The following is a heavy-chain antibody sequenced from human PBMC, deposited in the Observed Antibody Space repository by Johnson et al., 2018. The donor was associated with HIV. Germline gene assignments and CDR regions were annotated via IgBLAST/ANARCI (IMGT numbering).Heavy chain of an antibody. CDR1: GFTFSSYA. D-gene: IGHD4-11*01. V-gene: IGHV3-30-3*01. J-gene: IGHJ3*02. CDR3: ARGGLYIQFLAFDAFDI. Sequence: QVQLVESGGGVVQPGRSLRLSCAASGFTFSSYAMHWVRQAPGKGLEWVAVISYDGSNKYYADSLRGRFTISRDNSKNTLYLQMNSLRPEDTAVYFCARGGLYIQFLAFDAFDIWGQGTMVTVSS. CDR2: ISYDGSNK.